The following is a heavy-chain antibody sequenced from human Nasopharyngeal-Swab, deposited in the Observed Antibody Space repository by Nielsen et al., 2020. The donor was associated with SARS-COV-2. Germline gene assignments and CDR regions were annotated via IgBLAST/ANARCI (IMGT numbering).Heavy chain of an antibody. D-gene: IGHD5-18*01. CDR2: IYHSGST. CDR1: GYSISSGYY. V-gene: IGHV4-38-2*02. CDR3: ARGYSYGPRIYYYYYTDV. J-gene: IGHJ6*03. Sequence: SETLSLTCTVSGYSISSGYYWGWIRQPPGKGLEWIGSIYHSGSTYYNPSLKSRVTISVDTSKNQFSLKLSSVTAADTAVYYCARGYSYGPRIYYYYYTDVWGKGTTVTVSS.